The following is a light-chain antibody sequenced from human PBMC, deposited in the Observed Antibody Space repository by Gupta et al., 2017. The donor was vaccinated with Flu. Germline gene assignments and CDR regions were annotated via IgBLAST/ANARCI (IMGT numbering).Light chain of an antibody. V-gene: IGLV1-47*01. Sequence: QSVLTQPPSASGTPGQRVTIPCSGSSSNIGSNYVYWYQQPPGTAPKLLIYNNDPRPSGVPDRFSGSKSGTSASLAISGLRSEDEADYYCAAWDDSLSGPVFGGGTKLTV. CDR1: SSNIGSNY. CDR3: AAWDDSLSGPV. CDR2: NND. J-gene: IGLJ2*01.